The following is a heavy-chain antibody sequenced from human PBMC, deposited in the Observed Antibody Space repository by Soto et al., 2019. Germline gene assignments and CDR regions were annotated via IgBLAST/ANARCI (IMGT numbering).Heavy chain of an antibody. Sequence: SETLSLTCTVSGGSVSSGSYYWSCIRQPPGKGLESIGYLYYGRSANYNPSLKSRVTLSVDTSTNQCSLTLSSMTAADTAVYYCALRSMAVVPEYWGQGTLVTVSS. D-gene: IGHD3-22*01. CDR3: ALRSMAVVPEY. V-gene: IGHV4-61*01. CDR2: LYYGRSA. J-gene: IGHJ4*02. CDR1: GGSVSSGSYY.